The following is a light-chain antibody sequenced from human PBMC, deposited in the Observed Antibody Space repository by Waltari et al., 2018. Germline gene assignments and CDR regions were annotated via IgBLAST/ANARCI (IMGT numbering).Light chain of an antibody. Sequence: QSALTQPPSASGSPGQSVAISCTGTSSDVGDYVSWYQQHPGKDPKLMISEVTKRPSGGPDRFSGSKSGSTASLTVSGLQAEDEADYYCSSYAGNNNLVFGGGTKLTVL. CDR2: EVT. CDR1: SSDVGDY. J-gene: IGLJ2*01. CDR3: SSYAGNNNLV. V-gene: IGLV2-8*01.